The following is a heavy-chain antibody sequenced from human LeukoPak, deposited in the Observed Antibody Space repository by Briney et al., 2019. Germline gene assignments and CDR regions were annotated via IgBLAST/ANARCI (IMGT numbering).Heavy chain of an antibody. CDR2: ITVSGGST. CDR1: GFTFSSYA. D-gene: IGHD7-27*01. Sequence: PGGSLRLSCAASGFTFSSYAMSWVRQAPGKGLEWVSTITVSGGSTYYADSVKGRFTISRDNSKNTLDLQMNSLRAEDTAVYYCAKANWGSGYWGQGTLVTVPS. J-gene: IGHJ4*02. V-gene: IGHV3-23*01. CDR3: AKANWGSGY.